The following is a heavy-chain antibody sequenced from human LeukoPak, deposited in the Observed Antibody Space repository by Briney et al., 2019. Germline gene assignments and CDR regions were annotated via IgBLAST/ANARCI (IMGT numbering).Heavy chain of an antibody. CDR3: ARDAVDCSGGSCYSVGYFDY. Sequence: PGGSLRLSCAASGFTVSSNYMSWVRQAPGKGLEWVSVIYSGDSTYYADSVKGRFTISRDNSKNTLYLQMNSLRAEDTAVYYCARDAVDCSGGSCYSVGYFDYWGQGTLVTVSS. J-gene: IGHJ4*02. CDR1: GFTVSSNY. V-gene: IGHV3-53*01. CDR2: IYSGDST. D-gene: IGHD2-15*01.